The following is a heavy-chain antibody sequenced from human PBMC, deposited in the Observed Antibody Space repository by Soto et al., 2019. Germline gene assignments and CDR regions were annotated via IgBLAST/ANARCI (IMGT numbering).Heavy chain of an antibody. J-gene: IGHJ5*02. V-gene: IGHV1-69*13. CDR2: IIPIVETP. CDR3: ARLSRPNYYDTSGFFKDNWFDP. D-gene: IGHD3-22*01. CDR1: GGTFYSYD. Sequence: SVKVSCKASGGTFYSYDINWVRQAPGQGLEWMGGIIPIVETPKCAQKFQGRVTITADESTNTVYMELSSLRSEDTAMYYCARLSRPNYYDTSGFFKDNWFDPWGQGTLVTVSS.